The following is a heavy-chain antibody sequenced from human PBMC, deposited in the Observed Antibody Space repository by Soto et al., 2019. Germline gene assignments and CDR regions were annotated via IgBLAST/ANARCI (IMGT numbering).Heavy chain of an antibody. J-gene: IGHJ2*01. CDR1: GFTFSSYA. Sequence: GGSLRLSCAASGFTFSSYAMHWVRQAPGKGLEWVAVILYDGSNKYYADSVKGRFTISRDNSKNTLYLQMNSLRAEDTAVYYCARDPLWGTAMVLWYFDLWGRGTLVTVSS. CDR3: ARDPLWGTAMVLWYFDL. CDR2: ILYDGSNK. D-gene: IGHD5-18*01. V-gene: IGHV3-30-3*01.